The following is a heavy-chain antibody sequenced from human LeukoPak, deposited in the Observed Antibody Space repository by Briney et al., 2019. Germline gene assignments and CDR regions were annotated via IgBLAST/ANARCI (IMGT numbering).Heavy chain of an antibody. V-gene: IGHV1-2*06. D-gene: IGHD6-13*01. J-gene: IGHJ4*02. CDR2: INPNSGGT. Sequence: ASVKVSCKASGYTFTGYYMHWVRQAPGQGLEWMGRINPNSGGTNYAQKFQGRVTMTRDTSISTAYMELSRLRSDDTAVYYCASLSTDSSSWFVYWGQGTLVTVSS. CDR3: ASLSTDSSSWFVY. CDR1: GYTFTGYY.